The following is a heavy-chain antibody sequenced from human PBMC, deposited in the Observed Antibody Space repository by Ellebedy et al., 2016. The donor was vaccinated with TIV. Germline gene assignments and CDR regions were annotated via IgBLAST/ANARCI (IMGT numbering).Heavy chain of an antibody. Sequence: SETLSLTXTVSGGSISSYYWSWIRQPPGKGLEWIGYIYYSGSTNYNPSLKSRVTISVDTSKNQFSLKLTSVTAADAAVYYCARDGSYTSGWKTFDYWGQGTLVTVSS. CDR1: GGSISSYY. CDR3: ARDGSYTSGWKTFDY. D-gene: IGHD6-19*01. J-gene: IGHJ4*02. CDR2: IYYSGST. V-gene: IGHV4-59*01.